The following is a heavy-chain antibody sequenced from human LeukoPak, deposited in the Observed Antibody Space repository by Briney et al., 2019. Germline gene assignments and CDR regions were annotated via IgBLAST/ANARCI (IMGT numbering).Heavy chain of an antibody. CDR2: IRSKAYGGTT. CDR3: TRGRRATHDY. CDR1: GFTFGDYS. Sequence: PGGSLRLSCTASGFTFGDYSMNWVRQAPGKGLEWVGFIRSKAYGGTTKYAASVKGRFTISRDDSKSIAYLQMNSLKTEDTAVYYCTRGRRATHDYWGQGTLVTVSS. D-gene: IGHD1-26*01. J-gene: IGHJ4*02. V-gene: IGHV3-49*04.